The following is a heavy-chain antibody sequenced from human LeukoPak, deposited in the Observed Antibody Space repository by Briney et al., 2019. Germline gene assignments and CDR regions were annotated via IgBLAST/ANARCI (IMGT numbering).Heavy chain of an antibody. V-gene: IGHV4-4*07. D-gene: IGHD5-12*01. Sequence: MPSETLSLPCTVSGDPISNYYWSWIRQSAGKGLEWIGRIITSGYTNYNPSLKSRVTMSLDTSKNQFSSNVTSVNVADTAVLYCARERLGFRVDVWGKGTTVTVSS. CDR3: ARERLGFRVDV. CDR2: IITSGYT. J-gene: IGHJ6*04. CDR1: GDPISNYY.